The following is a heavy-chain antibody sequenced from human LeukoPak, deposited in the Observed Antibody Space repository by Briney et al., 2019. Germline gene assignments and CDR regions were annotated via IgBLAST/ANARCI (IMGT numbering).Heavy chain of an antibody. CDR2: INPSGGST. J-gene: IGHJ4*02. Sequence: ASVKVSCKASGYTFTSYYMHWVRQAPGQGLEWMGIINPSGGSTSYAQKFQGRVTMTRDTSTSTVYMELRSLRSDDTAVYYCARDLYSYGLNDYWGQGTLVTVSS. D-gene: IGHD5-18*01. CDR1: GYTFTSYY. CDR3: ARDLYSYGLNDY. V-gene: IGHV1-46*01.